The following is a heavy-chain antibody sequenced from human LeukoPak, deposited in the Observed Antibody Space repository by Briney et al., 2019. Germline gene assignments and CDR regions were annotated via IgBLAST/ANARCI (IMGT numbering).Heavy chain of an antibody. CDR1: VYTFNGSR. D-gene: IGHD6-13*01. Sequence: ASVNVSCKASVYTFNGSRMQWARQAPAQGLEWMGWINPSNGDTNSEQKLQGRVTMTRDTSISTVYMELSRLTSDDTAVYYCARSWYGMDVSGQGATVIVSS. CDR2: INPSNGDT. CDR3: ARSWYGMDV. V-gene: IGHV1-2*02. J-gene: IGHJ6*02.